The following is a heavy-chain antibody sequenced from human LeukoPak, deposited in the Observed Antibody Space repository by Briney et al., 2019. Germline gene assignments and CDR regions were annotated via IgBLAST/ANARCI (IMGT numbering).Heavy chain of an antibody. CDR1: GFTFSSYA. J-gene: IGHJ4*02. CDR2: ISGSGGST. V-gene: IGHV3-23*01. CDR3: VKARDIGGVPGAFDY. Sequence: GGSLRLSCAASGFTFSSYAMSWVRQAPGKGLEWVSAISGSGGSTNYADSVKGRFTISRDNSKNTLYLQMNSLRAEDTAVYYCVKARDIGGVPGAFDYWGQGTLVTVSS. D-gene: IGHD2-2*01.